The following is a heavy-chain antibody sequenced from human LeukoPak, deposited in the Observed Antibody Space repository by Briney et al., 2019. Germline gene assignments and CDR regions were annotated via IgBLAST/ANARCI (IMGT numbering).Heavy chain of an antibody. V-gene: IGHV3-30-3*01. CDR1: GFTFSSYA. J-gene: IGHJ4*02. CDR2: VSYDGSTK. CDR3: ARDRQPYVYSAAGTYFDD. Sequence: GGSLRLSCAASGFTFSSYAMHWVRQAPGKGLEWVAVVSYDGSTKYYADSVKGRFTISRDSSKNTLYLQMNSLRAEDTAVYYCARDRQPYVYSAAGTYFDDWGQGTLVTVSS. D-gene: IGHD6-13*01.